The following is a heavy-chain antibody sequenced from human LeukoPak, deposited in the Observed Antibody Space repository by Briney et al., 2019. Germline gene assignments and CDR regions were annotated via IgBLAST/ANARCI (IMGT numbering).Heavy chain of an antibody. V-gene: IGHV4-31*03. J-gene: IGHJ4*02. CDR1: GGSISSGGYY. CDR2: IYYSGST. D-gene: IGHD3-22*01. CDR3: ARWGYYDSSGYSPSYYFDY. Sequence: SETLSLTCTVSGGSISSGGYYWGWIRQHPGKGLEWIGYIYYSGSTYYNPSLKSRVTISVDTSKNQFSLKLSSVTAADTAVYYCARWGYYDSSGYSPSYYFDYWGQGTLVTVSS.